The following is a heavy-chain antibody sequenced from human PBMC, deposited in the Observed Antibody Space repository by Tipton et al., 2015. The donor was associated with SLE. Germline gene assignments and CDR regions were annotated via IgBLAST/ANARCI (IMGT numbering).Heavy chain of an antibody. CDR3: ARAVQLGFFDP. V-gene: IGHV3-20*04. J-gene: IGHJ5*02. D-gene: IGHD1-1*01. CDR1: GFTFDDYG. CDR2: INWNGGST. Sequence: SLRLSCAASGFTFDDYGMSWVRQAPGKGLEWVSGINWNGGSTGYADSVKGRFTISRDNAKNSLYLQMNSLRPDDTAVYYCARAVQLGFFDPWGQGTLVTVSS.